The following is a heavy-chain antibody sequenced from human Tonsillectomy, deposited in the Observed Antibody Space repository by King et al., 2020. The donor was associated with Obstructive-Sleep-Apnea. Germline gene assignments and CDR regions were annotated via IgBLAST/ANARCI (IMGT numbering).Heavy chain of an antibody. J-gene: IGHJ4*02. V-gene: IGHV3-21*01. CDR2: ISSSTSYI. D-gene: IGHD4-23*01. CDR1: GYTFSSHS. CDR3: ARGFDYGGNRFDY. Sequence: VQLVESGGGLVKPGGSLRLSCAASGYTFSSHSMNWVRQAPGKGLEWVSSISSSTSYIYYADSVKGRFTISRDNAKNSLYLQMNSLRAEDTAVYYCARGFDYGGNRFDYWGQGTLVTVSS.